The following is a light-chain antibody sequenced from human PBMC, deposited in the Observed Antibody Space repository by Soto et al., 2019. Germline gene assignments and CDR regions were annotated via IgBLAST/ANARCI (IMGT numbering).Light chain of an antibody. J-gene: IGKJ1*01. CDR3: QQYGSSGT. V-gene: IGKV3-20*01. CDR2: SAS. CDR1: QSVNNN. Sequence: EIVMTQSPVTLSVSPGERATLSCTASQSVNNNVAWYQQKPGHTPRLLIYSASIGATGTPARFSGSGSGSDFTLTISRLEPEDFAVYYCQQYGSSGTFGQGTKGGYQ.